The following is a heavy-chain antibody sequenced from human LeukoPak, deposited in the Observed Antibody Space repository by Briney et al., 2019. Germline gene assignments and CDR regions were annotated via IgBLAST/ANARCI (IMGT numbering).Heavy chain of an antibody. D-gene: IGHD5-18*01. CDR3: ARDVDTAMDHDAFDI. V-gene: IGHV3-33*01. Sequence: PGMSLRLSCAASGFSFSTYAMHWVRQAPGKGLEWVAVIWYDGSNKYYADSVKGRFTISRDNSKNTLYLQMNSLRAEDTAVYYCARDVDTAMDHDAFDIWGQGTMVTVSS. CDR2: IWYDGSNK. CDR1: GFSFSTYA. J-gene: IGHJ3*02.